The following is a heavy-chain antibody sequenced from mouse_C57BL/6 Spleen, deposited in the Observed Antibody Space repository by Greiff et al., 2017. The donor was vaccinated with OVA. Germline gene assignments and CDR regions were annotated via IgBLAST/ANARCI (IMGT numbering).Heavy chain of an antibody. Sequence: VQLQQPGAELVKPGASVKMSCKASGYTFTSYWITWVKQRPGQGLEWIGDIYPGSGSTNYNEKFKSKATLTVDKPSSTAYMQLSSLTSEDSAVYYCAYGNYEAWFAYWGQGTLVTVSA. CDR3: AYGNYEAWFAY. CDR1: GYTFTSYW. CDR2: IYPGSGST. J-gene: IGHJ3*01. V-gene: IGHV1-55*01. D-gene: IGHD2-1*01.